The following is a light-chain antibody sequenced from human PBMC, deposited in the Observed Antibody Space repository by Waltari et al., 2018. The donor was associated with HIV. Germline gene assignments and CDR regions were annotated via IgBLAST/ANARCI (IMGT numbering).Light chain of an antibody. Sequence: DTVLTQSPGTLSLSPGERATLYCRASQNVYANYLAWYQQKPGQAPRVLIYGASDRAAGIPERFSGSGSGTDFALTISKLEPEDFSVYYCQQYGDSPAFGQGTKVEIK. CDR2: GAS. V-gene: IGKV3-20*01. J-gene: IGKJ1*01. CDR1: QNVYANY. CDR3: QQYGDSPA.